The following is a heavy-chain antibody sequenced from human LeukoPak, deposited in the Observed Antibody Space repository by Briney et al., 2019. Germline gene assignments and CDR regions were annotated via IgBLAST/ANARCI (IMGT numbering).Heavy chain of an antibody. CDR3: ARRQTTIITMVRGVINLAVDY. V-gene: IGHV4-61*01. CDR2: IYYSGST. D-gene: IGHD3-10*01. CDR1: GDSISSGSYY. Sequence: PSQTLSLTCSVSGDSISSGSYYWNWIRQPPGKGLEWLGYIYYSGSTNYNPSLKSRVTISVDTSKNQFSLKLSSVTAADTAVYYCARRQTTIITMVRGVINLAVDYWGQGTLVTVSS. J-gene: IGHJ4*02.